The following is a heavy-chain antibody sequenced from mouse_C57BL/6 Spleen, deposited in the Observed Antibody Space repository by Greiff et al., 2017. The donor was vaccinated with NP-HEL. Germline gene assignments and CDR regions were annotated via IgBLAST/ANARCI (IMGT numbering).Heavy chain of an antibody. CDR2: IDPSDSYT. CDR1: GYTFTSYW. V-gene: IGHV1-50*01. Sequence: VQLQQPGAELVKPGASVKLSCKASGYTFTSYWMQWVKQRPGQGLEWIGEIDPSDSYTNYNQKFKGKATLTVDTSSSTAYMQRSSLTSEDSAVYYCARIYSFFDYWGQGTTLTVAS. J-gene: IGHJ2*01. D-gene: IGHD2-1*01. CDR3: ARIYSFFDY.